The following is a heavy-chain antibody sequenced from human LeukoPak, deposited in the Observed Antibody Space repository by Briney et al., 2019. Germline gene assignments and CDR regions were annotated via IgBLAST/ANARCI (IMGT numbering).Heavy chain of an antibody. J-gene: IGHJ4*02. CDR2: ISSSSYI. D-gene: IGHD2-15*01. CDR1: GFTFSSYS. Sequence: GGSLRLSCAASGFTFSSYSMNWVRQAPGKGLEWVSSISSSSYIYYADSVKGRFTISRDNAKNSLYLQMNSLRAEDTAVYYCARGGCSGDTCPLDYWGQGTLVTVSS. V-gene: IGHV3-21*01. CDR3: ARGGCSGDTCPLDY.